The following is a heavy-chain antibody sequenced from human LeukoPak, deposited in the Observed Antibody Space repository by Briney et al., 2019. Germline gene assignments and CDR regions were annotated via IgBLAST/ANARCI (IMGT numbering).Heavy chain of an antibody. V-gene: IGHV3-30-3*01. J-gene: IGHJ4*02. CDR3: VRGNDYGGPHY. Sequence: GRSLRLSCAASGFTFSSYAMHWVRQAPGKGLEWVAVISYDGSNKYYADSVKGRFTISRDNGKNTPFLQMNSLRAEDAAVYYCVRGNDYGGPHYWGQGTLVTVSS. CDR2: ISYDGSNK. D-gene: IGHD4-23*01. CDR1: GFTFSSYA.